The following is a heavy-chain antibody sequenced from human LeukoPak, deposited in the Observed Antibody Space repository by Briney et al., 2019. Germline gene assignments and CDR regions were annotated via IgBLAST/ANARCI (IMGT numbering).Heavy chain of an antibody. CDR3: ARAQGGYDAYYFDY. CDR2: IYYSGST. CDR1: GGSISSYY. V-gene: IGHV4-59*01. D-gene: IGHD5-12*01. J-gene: IGHJ4*02. Sequence: SETLSLTCTVSGGSISSYYWSWLRQPPGKGLEWIGYIYYSGSTNYNPSLKSRVTISVDTSKNQFSLKLSSVTAADTAVYYCARAQGGYDAYYFDYWGQGTLVTVSS.